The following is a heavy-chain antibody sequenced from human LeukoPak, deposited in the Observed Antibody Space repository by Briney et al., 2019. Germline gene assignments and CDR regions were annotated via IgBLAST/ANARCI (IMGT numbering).Heavy chain of an antibody. CDR1: GGTIRSYY. CDR2: IYISGTT. D-gene: IGHD3-22*01. J-gene: IGHJ4*01. Sequence: SETLSLTCTVSGGTIRSYYWSWIRQPPGKGLEWIGRIYISGTTNYNSSLKSRITMSLDTSKNQLSLKLSSVTAADTAVYNCARDEAGSGYIDYWGQGTLVTVSS. CDR3: ARDEAGSGYIDY. V-gene: IGHV4-4*07.